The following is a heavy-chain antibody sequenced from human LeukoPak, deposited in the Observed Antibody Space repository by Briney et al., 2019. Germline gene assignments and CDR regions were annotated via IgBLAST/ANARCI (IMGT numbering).Heavy chain of an antibody. CDR3: ARETGGTVTTLGVYYYYYMDV. J-gene: IGHJ6*03. D-gene: IGHD4-17*01. Sequence: PGGSLRLSCAASGFTFSSHWMSWVRQAPGKGLEWVANIKQDGSEKYYVDSVKGRFTISRDNAKNSLYLQMNSLRAEDTAVYYCARETGGTVTTLGVYYYYYMDVWGKGTTVTVSS. CDR2: IKQDGSEK. CDR1: GFTFSSHW. V-gene: IGHV3-7*01.